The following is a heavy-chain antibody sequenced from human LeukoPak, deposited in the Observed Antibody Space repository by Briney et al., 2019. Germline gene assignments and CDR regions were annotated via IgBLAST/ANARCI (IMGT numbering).Heavy chain of an antibody. J-gene: IGHJ4*02. D-gene: IGHD3-22*01. Sequence: SVKVSCKASGGTFSSYAISWVRQAPGQGLEWMGGIIPIFGTANYAQKFQGRVTITTDESTSTAYMELSSLRSGDTAVYYCARGPTYYYDSSGGKPGRTGYYFDYWGQGTLVTVSS. V-gene: IGHV1-69*05. CDR2: IIPIFGTA. CDR3: ARGPTYYYDSSGGKPGRTGYYFDY. CDR1: GGTFSSYA.